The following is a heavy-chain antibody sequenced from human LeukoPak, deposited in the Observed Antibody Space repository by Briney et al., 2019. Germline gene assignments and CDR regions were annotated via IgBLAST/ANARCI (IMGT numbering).Heavy chain of an antibody. V-gene: IGHV1-18*01. CDR2: ISAYNGNT. CDR1: GYTFTSYG. J-gene: IGHJ3*02. Sequence: ASVKVSCKASGYTFTSYGISWVRQAPGQGLEWMGWISAYNGNTNYAQKLQGRVTMTTDTSTSTAYMELSSLRSEDTAVYYCAREYLVVPVRSDAFDIWGQGTMVTVSS. CDR3: AREYLVVPVRSDAFDI. D-gene: IGHD2-2*01.